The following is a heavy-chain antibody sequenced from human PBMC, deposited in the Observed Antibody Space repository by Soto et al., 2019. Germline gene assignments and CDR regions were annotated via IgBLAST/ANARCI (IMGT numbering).Heavy chain of an antibody. CDR1: GFTFSSYG. V-gene: IGHV3-30*03. CDR3: ARGMAEGQIFYYFDY. Sequence: GSLRLSCAASGFTFSSYGMHWVRQAPGKGLEWVAVISYDGSNKYYADSVKGRFTISRDNSKNTLYLQMNSLRAEDTAVYYCARGMAEGQIFYYFDYWGQGA. J-gene: IGHJ4*02. D-gene: IGHD3-9*01. CDR2: ISYDGSNK.